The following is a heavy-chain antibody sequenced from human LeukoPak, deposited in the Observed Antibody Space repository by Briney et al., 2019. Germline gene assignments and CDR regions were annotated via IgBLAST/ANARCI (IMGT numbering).Heavy chain of an antibody. Sequence: PGGSLRLSCAASGFTVGNNYMSWVRQAPGKGLEWVSLIHGGGGTYHADSVKGRFTISRDTAKNTLSLQMSSLRAEDTAVYYCAVEVTATDNGFDVWGQGTLVTVSS. V-gene: IGHV3-53*01. CDR3: AVEVTATDNGFDV. J-gene: IGHJ3*01. CDR1: GFTVGNNY. D-gene: IGHD2-21*02. CDR2: IHGGGGT.